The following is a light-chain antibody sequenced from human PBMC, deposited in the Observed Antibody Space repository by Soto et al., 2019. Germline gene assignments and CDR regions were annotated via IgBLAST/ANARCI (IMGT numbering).Light chain of an antibody. V-gene: IGKV3-20*01. CDR3: QQYGSSPKT. CDR1: QSVSSTY. CDR2: GAS. J-gene: IGKJ1*01. Sequence: EIVMTQSPGTLSLSPGERATLSCRASQSVSSTYLAWYQQKPGQAPRLLISGASSRATGIPDRFSGSGSGTDFTLTITRLEPEDFAVYYCQQYGSSPKTFGQGTKVDIK.